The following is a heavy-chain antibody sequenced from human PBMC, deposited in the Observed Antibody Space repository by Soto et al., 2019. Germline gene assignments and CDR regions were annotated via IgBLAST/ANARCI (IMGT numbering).Heavy chain of an antibody. CDR1: GFTFDYYW. D-gene: IGHD3-10*01. Sequence: EVQLVESGGGLVQPGESLRLSCAASGFTFDYYWMHWVRQAPGKGLVWVSRVHSDGTTTTYADSVKGRFTISRDNARNAVSLQMSSVRAEDKDIYYCARGDRGGFDLWGLGTVVTVSS. J-gene: IGHJ3*01. CDR2: VHSDGTTT. CDR3: ARGDRGGFDL. V-gene: IGHV3-74*01.